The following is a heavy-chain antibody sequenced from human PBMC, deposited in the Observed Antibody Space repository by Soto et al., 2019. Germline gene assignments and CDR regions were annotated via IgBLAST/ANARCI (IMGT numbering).Heavy chain of an antibody. CDR1: GFTFASYT. Sequence: TXGSLRLSCASAGFTFASYTMLWVRQAPGMGLDWVASISHHSDYIYHADSVKGRFTVSRDNAKNSLFLEMTILRDEDTAVYYCARGGSAERQTDGDSYHYYPMDAWGQGTTVTVSS. D-gene: IGHD3-22*01. J-gene: IGHJ6*02. CDR3: ARGGSAERQTDGDSYHYYPMDA. V-gene: IGHV3-21*01. CDR2: ISHHSDYI.